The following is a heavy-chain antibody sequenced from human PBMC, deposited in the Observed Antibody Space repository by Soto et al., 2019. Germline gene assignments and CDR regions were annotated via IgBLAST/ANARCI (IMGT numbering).Heavy chain of an antibody. CDR3: ARTRSAWSDFHYYSLDV. CDR2: ISYDSTKT. V-gene: IGHV3-30*03. D-gene: IGHD1-26*01. CDR1: GFTFNSYG. Sequence: PGGSLRLSCAASGFTFNSYGMHWVRQGPGNGLEWVAFISYDSTKTYYADSVKGRFTISRDNSNSALYVQMNSLTGEDTAVYYCARTRSAWSDFHYYSLDVWGEGTTVTFSS. J-gene: IGHJ6*04.